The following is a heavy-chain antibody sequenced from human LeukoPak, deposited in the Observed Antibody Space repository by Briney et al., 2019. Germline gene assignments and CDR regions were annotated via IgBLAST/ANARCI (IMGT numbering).Heavy chain of an antibody. Sequence: GGSLRLSCVASEFTFSDHYMDWVRQAPGKGLGWVSAISGSGENTNYADSVKGRFTMSRDNSRNMLYLQMNSLRDEDTAKYYCAKTVSGSYSYQGGDYWGQGTLVTVSS. V-gene: IGHV3-23*01. CDR1: EFTFSDHY. CDR2: ISGSGENT. D-gene: IGHD3-16*02. J-gene: IGHJ4*02. CDR3: AKTVSGSYSYQGGDY.